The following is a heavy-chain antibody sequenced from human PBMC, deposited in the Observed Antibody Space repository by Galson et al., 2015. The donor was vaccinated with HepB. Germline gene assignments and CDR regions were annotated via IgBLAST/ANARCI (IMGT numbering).Heavy chain of an antibody. J-gene: IGHJ3*02. D-gene: IGHD3-3*01. CDR3: ARDPIWSGYNAFDI. Sequence: SETLSLTCTVSGGSISSYYWSWIRQPPGKGLEWIGYIYYSGSTNYNPSLKSRVTISVDTSKNQFSLKLSSVTAADTAVYYCARDPIWSGYNAFDIWGQGTMVTVSS. V-gene: IGHV4-59*01. CDR1: GGSISSYY. CDR2: IYYSGST.